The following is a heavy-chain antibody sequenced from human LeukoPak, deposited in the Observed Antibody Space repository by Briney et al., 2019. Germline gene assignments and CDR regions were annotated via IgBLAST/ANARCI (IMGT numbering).Heavy chain of an antibody. Sequence: GGSLRLSCAASGFTFSSYAMSWVRQAPGKGLEWVSVIYSGGSTYYADSVKGRFTISRDNSKNTLYLQMNSLRAEDTAVYYCASLIAVAPFDYWGQGTLVTVSS. J-gene: IGHJ4*02. CDR1: GFTFSSYA. CDR3: ASLIAVAPFDY. CDR2: IYSGGST. D-gene: IGHD6-19*01. V-gene: IGHV3-66*01.